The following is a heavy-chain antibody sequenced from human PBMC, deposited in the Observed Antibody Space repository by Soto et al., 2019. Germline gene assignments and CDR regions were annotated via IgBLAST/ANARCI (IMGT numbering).Heavy chain of an antibody. V-gene: IGHV4-59*01. Sequence: SETLSLTCTVSGGSISSYYWSWIRQPPGKGLEWIGYIYYSGSTNYNPSLKSRVTISVDTSKNQFSLKLSSVTAADTAVYYCARRNYGSGSYPSYFDYWGQGTLVTVS. D-gene: IGHD3-10*01. CDR3: ARRNYGSGSYPSYFDY. J-gene: IGHJ4*02. CDR1: GGSISSYY. CDR2: IYYSGST.